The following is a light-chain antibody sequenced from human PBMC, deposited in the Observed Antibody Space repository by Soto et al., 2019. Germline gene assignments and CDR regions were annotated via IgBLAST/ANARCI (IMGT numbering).Light chain of an antibody. CDR3: QQYDNLPPLT. CDR2: DPS. J-gene: IGKJ4*01. CDR1: QDISNY. V-gene: IGKV1-33*01. Sequence: DVQMTQSPSSLSASVGYRFTITCEAGQDISNYLNWYQQQPGNPPKLLXYDPSNLQTGVPSSFSGSRSGTDFTFTISSLQHDDIATYYCQQYDNLPPLTFGGGTKVDIK.